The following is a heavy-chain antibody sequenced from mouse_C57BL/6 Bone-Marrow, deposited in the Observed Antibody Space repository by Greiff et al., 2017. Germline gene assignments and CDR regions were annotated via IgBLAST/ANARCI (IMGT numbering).Heavy chain of an antibody. CDR3: AREDGSTRYYAMDY. D-gene: IGHD2-3*01. V-gene: IGHV5-16*01. J-gene: IGHJ4*01. CDR2: INYDGSST. Sequence: EVKVEESEGGLVQPGSSMKLSCTASGFTFSDYYMAWVRQVPEKGLEWVANINYDGSSTYYLDSLKSRFIISRDNAKNILYLQMSSLKSEDTATYYCAREDGSTRYYAMDYWGQGTSVTVSS. CDR1: GFTFSDYY.